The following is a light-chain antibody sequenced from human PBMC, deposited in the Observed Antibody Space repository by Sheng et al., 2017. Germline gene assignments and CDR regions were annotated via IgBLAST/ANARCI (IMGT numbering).Light chain of an antibody. CDR1: QSLSSN. Sequence: EIVMTQSPATLSVSPGERATLSCGASQSLSSNLAWYQHKPGQAPRLLIYGASTRATGIPARFSGSGSGTEFTLTISSLQSEDFAVYYCQQYNNWPRTFGQGTKVESK. CDR3: QQYNNWPRT. CDR2: GAS. J-gene: IGKJ1*01. V-gene: IGKV3-15*01.